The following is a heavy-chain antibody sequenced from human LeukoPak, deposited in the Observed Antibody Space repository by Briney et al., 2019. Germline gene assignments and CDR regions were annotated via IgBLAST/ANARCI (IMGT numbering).Heavy chain of an antibody. CDR3: ARVPYDDYAYYFDY. J-gene: IGHJ4*02. Sequence: PSETLSLTCTVSGGSISSHYWSWIRQPPGKGLEWIGYFYYSGSTNYNPSLKSRVTISVDTSKNQFSLKLSSVTTADTAVYFCARVPYDDYAYYFDYWGQGTLATVSS. V-gene: IGHV4-59*11. CDR2: FYYSGST. D-gene: IGHD4-17*01. CDR1: GGSISSHY.